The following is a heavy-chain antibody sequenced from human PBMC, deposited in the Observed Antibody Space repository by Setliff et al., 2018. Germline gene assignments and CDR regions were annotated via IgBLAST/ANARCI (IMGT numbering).Heavy chain of an antibody. CDR1: GFTFSGYY. CDR3: ASEVVGAPSAFDI. J-gene: IGHJ3*02. D-gene: IGHD1-26*01. CDR2: ISRGGNTI. Sequence: GGSLRLSCAASGFTFSGYYMTWIRQAPGKGLEWVSYISRGGNTIYYADSVKGRFTISRDNARDSLFLQMNTLRAEDTAVYYCASEVVGAPSAFDIWGQGTMVTVS. V-gene: IGHV3-11*04.